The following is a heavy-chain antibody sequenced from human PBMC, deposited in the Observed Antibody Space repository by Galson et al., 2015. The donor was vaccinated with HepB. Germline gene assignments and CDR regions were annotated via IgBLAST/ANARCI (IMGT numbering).Heavy chain of an antibody. Sequence: SVKVSCKASGGTFSSYAISWVRQAPGQGLEWMGGIIPIFGTANYAQKFQGRVTITADESTSTAYMELSSLRSEDTAVYYCARENQLYYYDSSGHNPVFDYWGQGTLVTVSS. CDR2: IIPIFGTA. J-gene: IGHJ4*02. CDR3: ARENQLYYYDSSGHNPVFDY. CDR1: GGTFSSYA. D-gene: IGHD3-22*01. V-gene: IGHV1-69*13.